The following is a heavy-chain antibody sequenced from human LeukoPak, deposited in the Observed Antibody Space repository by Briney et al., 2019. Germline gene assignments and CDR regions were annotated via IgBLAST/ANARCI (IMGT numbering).Heavy chain of an antibody. V-gene: IGHV3-33*01. CDR3: ARDRVVATIYGMDV. D-gene: IGHD5-12*01. J-gene: IGHJ6*02. CDR1: GFTFSSYG. Sequence: GGSLRLSCAASGFTFSSYGMHWVRQAPGKGLEWGAVIWYDGSNKYYADSVKGRFTISRDNSKNTLYLQMNSLRAEDTAVYYCARDRVVATIYGMDVWGQGTTVTVSS. CDR2: IWYDGSNK.